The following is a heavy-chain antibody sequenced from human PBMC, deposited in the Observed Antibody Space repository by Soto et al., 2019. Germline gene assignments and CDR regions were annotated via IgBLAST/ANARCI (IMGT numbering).Heavy chain of an antibody. CDR1: GGSISSGGYY. J-gene: IGHJ4*02. V-gene: IGHV4-31*03. D-gene: IGHD4-17*01. CDR2: IYYSGST. Sequence: QVQLQESGPGLVKPSQTLSLTCTVSGGSISSGGYYWSWIRQHPGKCLEWIGYIYYSGSTYYNPSLKSRVTISVDTSKNQFSLKLSSVTASDTAVYYCARVGRATVTTFDYWGQGTLVTVSS. CDR3: ARVGRATVTTFDY.